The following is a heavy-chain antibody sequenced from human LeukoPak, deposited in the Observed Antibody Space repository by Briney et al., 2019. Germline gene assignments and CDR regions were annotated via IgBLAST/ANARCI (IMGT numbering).Heavy chain of an antibody. D-gene: IGHD2-21*02. CDR3: AKDIEAGTAGFSFDY. Sequence: GGSLRLSCAASGFSFAYYAMHWVRQAPGKGLEWVSLITANGDSTYHADSVKGRFTISRDNSKNSLSLQMNSLRTEDTALYYCAKDIEAGTAGFSFDYWGQGTLVAVSS. V-gene: IGHV3-43*02. CDR2: ITANGDST. CDR1: GFSFAYYA. J-gene: IGHJ4*02.